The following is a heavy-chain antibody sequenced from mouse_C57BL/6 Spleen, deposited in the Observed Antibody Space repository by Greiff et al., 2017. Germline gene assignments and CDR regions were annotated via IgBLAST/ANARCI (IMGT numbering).Heavy chain of an antibody. V-gene: IGHV1-77*01. CDR3: ARAGYKDYYAMDY. D-gene: IGHD3-1*01. Sequence: QVQLQQSGAELVKPGASVKISCKASGYTFTDYYINWVKQRPGQGLEWIGKIGPGSGSTYYNEKFKGKATLTADKSSSTAYMQLNSLTSEDSAVYYCARAGYKDYYAMDYWGQGTSVTVSS. J-gene: IGHJ4*01. CDR1: GYTFTDYY. CDR2: IGPGSGST.